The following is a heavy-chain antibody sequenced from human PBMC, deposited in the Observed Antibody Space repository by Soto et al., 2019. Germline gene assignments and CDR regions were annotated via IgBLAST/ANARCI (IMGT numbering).Heavy chain of an antibody. CDR1: GGSISSGGYY. Sequence: SETLSLTCTVSGGSISSGGYYWSWIRQHPGKGLEWIGYIYYSGSTYYNPSLKSRVTISVDTSKNQFSLKLSSVTAADTAVYYCVRHGTGRFLEWLIPHFDYWGQGTLVTVSS. J-gene: IGHJ4*02. CDR3: VRHGTGRFLEWLIPHFDY. V-gene: IGHV4-31*03. CDR2: IYYSGST. D-gene: IGHD3-3*01.